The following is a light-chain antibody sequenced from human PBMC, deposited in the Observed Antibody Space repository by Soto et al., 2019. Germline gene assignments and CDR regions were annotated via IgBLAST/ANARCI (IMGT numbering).Light chain of an antibody. Sequence: DIQMTQSPSSLSASVGDRVTITCRASQSISSYFNWYQQKPGKAPKLLIYAASSLESGVPSRFSGSGSGTNFTLTISSLQPEDFATDYCQHSYSTLNTFSQGPRLEIK. CDR3: QHSYSTLNT. CDR2: AAS. CDR1: QSISSY. J-gene: IGKJ5*01. V-gene: IGKV1-39*01.